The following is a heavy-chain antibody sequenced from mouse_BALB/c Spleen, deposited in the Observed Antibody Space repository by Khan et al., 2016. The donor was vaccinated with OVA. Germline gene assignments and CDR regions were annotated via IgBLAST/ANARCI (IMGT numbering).Heavy chain of an antibody. J-gene: IGHJ3*01. Sequence: EVQLVESGGGLVKPGGSLKLSCAASGFTFSTYAMSWVRQTPEKRLEWVATISSYGDYTYYPDNVTGRFTISRDNAKNTLYLQMSSLRSEDTAMYYCASSPYGNFAYWGQGTLVTVSA. CDR3: ASSPYGNFAY. V-gene: IGHV5-9-3*01. CDR2: ISSYGDYT. CDR1: GFTFSTYA. D-gene: IGHD2-1*01.